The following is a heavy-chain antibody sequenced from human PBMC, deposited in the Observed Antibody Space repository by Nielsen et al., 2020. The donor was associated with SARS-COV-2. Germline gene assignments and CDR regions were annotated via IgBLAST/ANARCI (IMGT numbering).Heavy chain of an antibody. J-gene: IGHJ3*02. D-gene: IGHD4-23*01. CDR2: INRDGSVT. CDR1: GFTLSNYN. Sequence: GGSLRLSCAASGFTLSNYNMHWVRQGPGKGLVWVSRINRDGSVTNYADSVKGRFTVSRDNSKNTLYLQMNSLRPDDTAVYFCAKDPLDYGGNSDTFDIWGRGTMVTVSS. CDR3: AKDPLDYGGNSDTFDI. V-gene: IGHV3-74*01.